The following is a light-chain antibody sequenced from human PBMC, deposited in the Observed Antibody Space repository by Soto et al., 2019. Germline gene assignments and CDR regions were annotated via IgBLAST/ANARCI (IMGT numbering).Light chain of an antibody. V-gene: IGKV3-20*01. J-gene: IGKJ5*01. Sequence: EIVLTQSPGTLSLSPGERATLSCMASQSVGRNFLAWFQQKPAQAPRLLMYGASTRATGIPDRFSGSASGTDFTLTITRLEPEDFAVYCCQQYADSPITFGQGTRLEIK. CDR2: GAS. CDR1: QSVGRNF. CDR3: QQYADSPIT.